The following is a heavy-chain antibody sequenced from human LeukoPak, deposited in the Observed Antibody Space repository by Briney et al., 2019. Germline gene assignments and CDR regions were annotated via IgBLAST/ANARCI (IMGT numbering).Heavy chain of an antibody. CDR3: ARDTGYNTFDY. CDR1: GFTFNSYG. CDR2: IKEDGSAK. J-gene: IGHJ4*02. V-gene: IGHV3-7*05. Sequence: PGGSLRLSCAASGFTFNSYGMNWVRQAPGKGLEWVANIKEDGSAKYYVDSVKGRFTISRDNAKNSQYLQMNSLRAEDTAVYYCARDTGYNTFDYWGQGTLVTVSS. D-gene: IGHD5-24*01.